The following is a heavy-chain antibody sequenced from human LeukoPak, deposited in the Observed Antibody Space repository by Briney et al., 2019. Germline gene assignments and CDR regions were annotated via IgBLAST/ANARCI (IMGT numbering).Heavy chain of an antibody. V-gene: IGHV1-18*01. J-gene: IGHJ3*02. CDR1: GYTFKNYG. Sequence: GASVKVSFKASGYTFKNYGISWVRQAPGLGLEWMGWISAYNGNTNYAQKFQGRVTMTTDTSTDTAYVEVRSLRSDDTALYYCARISLSGFWSTLNAFDIWGQGTMVTVSP. D-gene: IGHD5-12*01. CDR2: ISAYNGNT. CDR3: ARISLSGFWSTLNAFDI.